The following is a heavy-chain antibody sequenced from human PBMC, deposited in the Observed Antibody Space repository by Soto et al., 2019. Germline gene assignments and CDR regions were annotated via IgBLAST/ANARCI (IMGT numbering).Heavy chain of an antibody. CDR2: IYHSGST. V-gene: IGHV4-4*02. J-gene: IGHJ2*01. CDR1: GGSISSSNW. CDR3: ARAPGSDARWYFDL. Sequence: QVQLQESGPGLVKPSGTLSLTCAVSGGSISSSNWWSWVRQPPGKGLEWMGEIYHSGSTNYNPSLKSRVTRSLDMSKRQNSQTLSSVTAAVTAVYDWARAPGSDARWYFDLWGRGTLVTVSS.